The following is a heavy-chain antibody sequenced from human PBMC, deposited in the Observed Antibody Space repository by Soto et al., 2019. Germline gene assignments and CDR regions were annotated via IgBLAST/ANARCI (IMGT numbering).Heavy chain of an antibody. D-gene: IGHD2-15*01. CDR1: GFSLSTSGVG. V-gene: IGHV2-5*02. CDR2: IYWDDDK. J-gene: IGHJ6*02. Sequence: QITLKESGPTLVKPTQTLTLTCTFSGFSLSTSGVGVGWIRQPPGKALEWLALIYWDDDKRYSPSLTSRLTITKXTXKNQVVLTMTNMDPVDTATYYCAHVLVVVANYGMDVWGQGTTVTVSS. CDR3: AHVLVVVANYGMDV.